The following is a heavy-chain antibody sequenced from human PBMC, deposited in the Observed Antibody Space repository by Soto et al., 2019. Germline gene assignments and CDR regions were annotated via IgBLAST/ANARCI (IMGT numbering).Heavy chain of an antibody. D-gene: IGHD3-10*01. CDR1: GFTFSNYG. CDR3: AKGSSAYEGGSPGN. V-gene: IGHV3-23*01. CDR2: ISGSGGRT. J-gene: IGHJ4*02. Sequence: EVHLLESGGGLVQPGGSLRLACAASGFTFSNYGMTWVRQAPGRGLEWVSAISGSGGRTFYADSLKGRFSISRDNSKNTLFFQLNRRRPGDTAVYDFAKGSSAYEGGSPGNWGQGTRVTVSS.